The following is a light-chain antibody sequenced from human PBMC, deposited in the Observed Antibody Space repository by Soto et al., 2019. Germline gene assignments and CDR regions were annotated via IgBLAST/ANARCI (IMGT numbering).Light chain of an antibody. CDR3: QQYSSALMYT. Sequence: IVMTQSPDSLAVSLGERATINCKSSQTVLYSSNNKNYLAWYQQKPGQPPKLLIYWASTRESGVPDRFSGSGSGTDFTFTIISLQAEDVAVYYCQQYSSALMYTFGQGTKLEIK. V-gene: IGKV4-1*01. CDR1: QTVLYSSNNKNY. CDR2: WAS. J-gene: IGKJ2*01.